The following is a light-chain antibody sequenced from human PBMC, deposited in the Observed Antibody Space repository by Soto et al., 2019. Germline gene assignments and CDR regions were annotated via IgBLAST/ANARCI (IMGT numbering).Light chain of an antibody. J-gene: IGKJ1*01. Sequence: EIVMTQAPATLSVSPGERATLSCRASQSLGIHLAWYQHKPGQAPRLLLYGASTRATGIPARFSGSGSVTEFTLTIDSLQSEDFAVYCCQQYNDWPRTFGQGTKVEI. V-gene: IGKV3-15*01. CDR1: QSLGIH. CDR2: GAS. CDR3: QQYNDWPRT.